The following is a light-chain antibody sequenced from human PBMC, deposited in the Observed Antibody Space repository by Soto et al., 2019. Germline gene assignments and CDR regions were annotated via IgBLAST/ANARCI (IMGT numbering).Light chain of an antibody. CDR2: GAS. V-gene: IGKV3-20*01. Sequence: EIVLTQSPGTLSLSPGERATLSRRASQSVSSSYLAWYQQKPGQAPRLLIYGASTRVTGIPARFSGSGSGTDFTLTISRLEPEDFAVFYCQQYGSSITFGQGTRLEIK. J-gene: IGKJ5*01. CDR3: QQYGSSIT. CDR1: QSVSSSY.